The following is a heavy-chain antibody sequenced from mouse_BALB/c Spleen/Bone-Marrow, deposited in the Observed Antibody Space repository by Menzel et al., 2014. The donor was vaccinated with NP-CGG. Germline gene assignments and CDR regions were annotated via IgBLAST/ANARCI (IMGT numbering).Heavy chain of an antibody. Sequence: QVTLKVSGAEFVMPGASVKMSCKASGYTFTDKWMHWVKQRPGQGLEWIGAIDTSDSYINYNQKFKGKASLTVDASSSTAYMHLSSLTSDDSAVYYCARGGHDFSLDYWGQGTSVIVSS. J-gene: IGHJ4*01. D-gene: IGHD2-4*01. CDR1: GYTFTDKW. V-gene: IGHV1-69*01. CDR3: ARGGHDFSLDY. CDR2: IDTSDSYI.